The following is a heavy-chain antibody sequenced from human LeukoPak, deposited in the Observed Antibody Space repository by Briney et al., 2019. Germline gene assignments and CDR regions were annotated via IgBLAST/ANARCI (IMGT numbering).Heavy chain of an antibody. CDR1: GITFNNYA. D-gene: IGHD4-17*01. CDR3: GKDPNGDYFGAFDF. CDR2: ITGSGDYS. Sequence: GGSLRLSCVASGITFNNYAMTWVRQAPEKGLEWVSSITGSGDYSNYADSVKGRFTISRDNSKNTVYLQMNSLRVDDTAVYYCGKDPNGDYFGAFDFWGQGTMVTVSS. J-gene: IGHJ3*01. V-gene: IGHV3-23*01.